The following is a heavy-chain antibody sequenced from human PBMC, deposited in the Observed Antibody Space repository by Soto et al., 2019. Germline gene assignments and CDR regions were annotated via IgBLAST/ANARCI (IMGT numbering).Heavy chain of an antibody. V-gene: IGHV1-3*01. CDR3: ASRRITGTTQTPFDY. D-gene: IGHD1-7*01. CDR1: GYTFTSYA. Sequence: ASVKVSFKASGYTFTSYAMHWLRQAPGQRLEWMGWINAGNGNTKYSQKFQGRVTITRDTSASTAYMELSSLRSEDTAVYYCASRRITGTTQTPFDYWGQGTLVTVSS. J-gene: IGHJ4*02. CDR2: INAGNGNT.